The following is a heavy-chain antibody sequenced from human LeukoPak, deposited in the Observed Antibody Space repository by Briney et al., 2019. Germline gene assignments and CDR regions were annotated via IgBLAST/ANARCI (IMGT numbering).Heavy chain of an antibody. CDR1: GFTLSSYG. Sequence: GGSLRLSCAASGFTLSSYGMHWVRQAPGKGLEWVAFIRYDGSNKYYADSVKGRFTISRDNSKNTLYLQMNSLRAEDTAVYYCARVQREYYYDSSGIMGNWGQGTLVTVSS. V-gene: IGHV3-30*02. D-gene: IGHD3-22*01. CDR2: IRYDGSNK. CDR3: ARVQREYYYDSSGIMGN. J-gene: IGHJ4*02.